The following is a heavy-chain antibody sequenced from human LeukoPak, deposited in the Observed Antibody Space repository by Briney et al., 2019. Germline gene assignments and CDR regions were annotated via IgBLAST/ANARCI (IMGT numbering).Heavy chain of an antibody. CDR3: TQQQVGDY. CDR1: GFTFSDAW. Sequence: GGSLRLSCVASGFTFSDAWMSWVRQAPGKGLEWVGRIKSKTDGGTADYVAPVKGRFTISRDDSKNMLYLQMNSLKIEDTAVDYCTQQQVGDYWGQGTLVTVSS. J-gene: IGHJ4*02. D-gene: IGHD1-26*01. V-gene: IGHV3-15*01. CDR2: IKSKTDGGTA.